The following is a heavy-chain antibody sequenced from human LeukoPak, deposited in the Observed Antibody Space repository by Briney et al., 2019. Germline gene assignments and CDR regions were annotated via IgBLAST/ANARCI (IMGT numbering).Heavy chain of an antibody. CDR1: GFTFSSYW. CDR3: AKDRAVGATKLGYMDV. J-gene: IGHJ6*03. V-gene: IGHV3-66*02. CDR2: IYSGGST. Sequence: GGSLRLSCAASGFTFSSYWMHWVRQAPGKGLEWVSVIYSGGSTYYADSVKGRFTISRDNSKNTLYPQMNSLRAEDTAVYYCAKDRAVGATKLGYMDVWGKGTTVTVSS. D-gene: IGHD1-26*01.